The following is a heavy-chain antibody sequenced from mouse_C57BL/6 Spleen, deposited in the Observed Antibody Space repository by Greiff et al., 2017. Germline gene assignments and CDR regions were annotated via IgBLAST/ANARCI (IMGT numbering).Heavy chain of an antibody. CDR2: INPYNGGT. Sequence: EVKLVESGPVLVKPGASVKMSCKASGYTFTDYYMNWVKQSHGKSLEWIGVINPYNGGTSYNQKFKGKATLTVDKSSSTAYMELNSLTSEDSAVXYCARRMYYYGSSYDAMDYWGQGTSVTVSS. J-gene: IGHJ4*01. D-gene: IGHD1-1*01. V-gene: IGHV1-19*01. CDR3: ARRMYYYGSSYDAMDY. CDR1: GYTFTDYY.